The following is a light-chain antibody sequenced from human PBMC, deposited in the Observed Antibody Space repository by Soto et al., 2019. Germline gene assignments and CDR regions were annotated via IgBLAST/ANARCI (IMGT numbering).Light chain of an antibody. J-gene: IGKJ4*01. CDR2: AAS. CDR3: QQLSSYPAT. Sequence: IQLTQSPSSLSASVGDRITITCRASQGISSYLAWYQQKPGKAPELLIYAASTLQSGVPSRFSGSVSGTDFTLTISSLQPEDFATYYCQQLSSYPATFGGGTKVEIK. V-gene: IGKV1-9*01. CDR1: QGISSY.